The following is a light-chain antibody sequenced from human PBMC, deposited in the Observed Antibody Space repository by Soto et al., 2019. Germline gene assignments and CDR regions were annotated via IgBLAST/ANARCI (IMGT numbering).Light chain of an antibody. Sequence: ALTQPASVSGSPGQSITLSCTGTSRDVGLYNLVSWYQQLPGKAPKLIIYEVSERPSGISDRFSGSKSGNTASLTISGLQDGDEADYYCCSYVGSSILMFGGGTKLTVL. J-gene: IGLJ3*02. V-gene: IGLV2-23*02. CDR2: EVS. CDR1: SRDVGLYNL. CDR3: CSYVGSSILM.